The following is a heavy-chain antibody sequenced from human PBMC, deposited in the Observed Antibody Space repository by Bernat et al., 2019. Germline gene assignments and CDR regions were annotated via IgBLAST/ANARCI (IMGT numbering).Heavy chain of an antibody. Sequence: EVQLVESGGGLVQPGGSLKLSCAASGFPFRDSSIHWVRQASGKGLEWVGRIRSKAYSYATTYAASVKDRFTISRDDSKNTAYLQMNSLKTDDTAVYHCSRRHCSGGSCYSDYWGQGTLVTVSS. CDR3: SRRHCSGGSCYSDY. CDR2: IRSKAYSYAT. CDR1: GFPFRDSS. D-gene: IGHD2-15*01. J-gene: IGHJ4*02. V-gene: IGHV3-73*01.